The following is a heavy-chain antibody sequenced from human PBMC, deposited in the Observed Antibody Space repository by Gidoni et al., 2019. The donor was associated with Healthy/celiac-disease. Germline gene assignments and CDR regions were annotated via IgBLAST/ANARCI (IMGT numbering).Heavy chain of an antibody. V-gene: IGHV5-51*03. D-gene: IGHD3-10*01. CDR1: GYSFTSSW. CDR3: ARRAYGSGSYWGPYYFDY. J-gene: IGHJ4*02. Sequence: EVQLVQSGAEVKQPGESLKISCKGSGYSFTSSWIGWVRQMPGKGLEWMGIIYPGDSDTRYSPSFQGQVTISADKSISTAYLQWSSLKASDTAMYYCARRAYGSGSYWGPYYFDYWGQGTLVTVSS. CDR2: IYPGDSDT.